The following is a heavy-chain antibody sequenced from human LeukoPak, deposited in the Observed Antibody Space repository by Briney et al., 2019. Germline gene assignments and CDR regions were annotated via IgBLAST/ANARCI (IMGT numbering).Heavy chain of an antibody. CDR1: GFTFSSYA. J-gene: IGHJ4*02. Sequence: PGGSLRLSCAASGFTFSSYAMFWVRQAPGKGLEWVSGMSGGGDITYYADSVEGRFTISRDMSKNTVFLQMNSLSVEDMAVYYCARQIGYCSDGNCYFDYWGQGALVTVSS. D-gene: IGHD2-15*01. CDR3: ARQIGYCSDGNCYFDY. CDR2: MSGGGDIT. V-gene: IGHV3-23*01.